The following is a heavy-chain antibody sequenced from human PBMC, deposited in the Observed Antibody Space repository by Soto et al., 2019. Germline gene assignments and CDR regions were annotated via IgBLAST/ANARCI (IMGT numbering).Heavy chain of an antibody. J-gene: IGHJ4*01. CDR3: ARGRGYCSGGSYYFDY. CDR1: GGSFSGYY. Sequence: QVQLQQWGAGLLKPSETLSLTCAVYGGSFSGYYWSWIRQPPGKGLEWIGEINHSGSTNYNPSLKSRVTISVDTSNIQCSLKLSSVTAADTAVYYSARGRGYCSGGSYYFDYWGHGTPVTVSS. CDR2: INHSGST. D-gene: IGHD2-15*01. V-gene: IGHV4-34*01.